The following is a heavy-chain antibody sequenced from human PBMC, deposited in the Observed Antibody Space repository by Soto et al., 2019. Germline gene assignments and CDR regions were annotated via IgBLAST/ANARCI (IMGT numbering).Heavy chain of an antibody. V-gene: IGHV3-48*01. CDR3: ARIAVAGHYWYFDL. J-gene: IGHJ2*01. CDR1: GFTFSSYS. D-gene: IGHD6-19*01. CDR2: ISGSSSTI. Sequence: GGSLRLSCAASGFTFSSYSMNWVRQAPGKGLEWVSDISGSSSTIHYADSVKGRFTISRDNAKNSLYLQMNSLRAEDTAVYYCARIAVAGHYWYFDLWGRGTLVTVSS.